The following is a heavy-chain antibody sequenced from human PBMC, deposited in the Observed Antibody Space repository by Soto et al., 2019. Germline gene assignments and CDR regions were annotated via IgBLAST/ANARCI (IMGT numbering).Heavy chain of an antibody. J-gene: IGHJ3*02. CDR3: VNLLPGYISGWYRI. CDR2: MNPNSGNT. D-gene: IGHD6-19*01. V-gene: IGHV1-8*01. Sequence: ASVKVSCKASGYTFTSYGINWVRQATGQGLEWMGWMNPNSGNTGYAQKFQGRVTMTRNTSISTAYMELSSLRSEDTAVYYCVNLLPGYISGWYRIWGQGTMVTVSS. CDR1: GYTFTSYG.